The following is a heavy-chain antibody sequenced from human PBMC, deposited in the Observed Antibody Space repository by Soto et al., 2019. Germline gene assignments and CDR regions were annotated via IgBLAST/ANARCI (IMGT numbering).Heavy chain of an antibody. CDR2: ISGSGGST. CDR3: AKCYSSSSGYYFDY. V-gene: IGHV3-23*01. J-gene: IGHJ4*02. D-gene: IGHD6-6*01. Sequence: GGSLRLSCAASGFTFSSYAMSWVCQAPGKGLEWVSAISGSGGSTYYADSVKGRFTISRDNSKNTLYLQMNSLRAEDTAVYYCAKCYSSSSGYYFDYWGQGTLVTVSS. CDR1: GFTFSSYA.